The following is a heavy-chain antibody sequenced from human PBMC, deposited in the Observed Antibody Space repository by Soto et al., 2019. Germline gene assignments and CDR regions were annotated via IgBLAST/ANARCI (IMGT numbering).Heavy chain of an antibody. D-gene: IGHD6-19*01. Sequence: LRLSCAASGFTFSSYGMHWVRQAPGKGLEWVAVISYDGSNKYYADSVKGRFTISRDNSKNTLYLQMNSLRAEDTAVYYCAKESSGWFFDYWGQGTLVTVSS. J-gene: IGHJ4*02. CDR1: GFTFSSYG. V-gene: IGHV3-30*18. CDR2: ISYDGSNK. CDR3: AKESSGWFFDY.